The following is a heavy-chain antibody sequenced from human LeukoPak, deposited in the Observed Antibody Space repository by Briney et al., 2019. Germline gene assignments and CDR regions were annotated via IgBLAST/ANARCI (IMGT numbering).Heavy chain of an antibody. D-gene: IGHD6-13*01. J-gene: IGHJ6*02. CDR2: ISSSGNTI. Sequence: PGGSLRLSCTASGFAFSNYEMNWVRQAPGKGLEWLSFISSSGNTIYYADSVKGQFTISRDNANNSLYLQMNSLRAEDTAVYYCASCRQQLAYYGLDVWGQGTTVTVSS. CDR3: ASCRQQLAYYGLDV. CDR1: GFAFSNYE. V-gene: IGHV3-48*03.